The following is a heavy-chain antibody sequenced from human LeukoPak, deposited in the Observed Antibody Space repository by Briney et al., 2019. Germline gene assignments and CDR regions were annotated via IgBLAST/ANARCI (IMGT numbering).Heavy chain of an antibody. CDR3: AREPGYSSGWYDY. D-gene: IGHD6-19*01. CDR2: ISGSGGST. Sequence: GGSLRLSCTASGFTFSSYGMTWVRQAPGKGLEWVSAISGSGGSTYYADSVKGRFTISRDNSKNTLYLQMNSLRAEDTAVYYCAREPGYSSGWYDYWGQGTLVTVSS. J-gene: IGHJ4*02. CDR1: GFTFSSYG. V-gene: IGHV3-23*01.